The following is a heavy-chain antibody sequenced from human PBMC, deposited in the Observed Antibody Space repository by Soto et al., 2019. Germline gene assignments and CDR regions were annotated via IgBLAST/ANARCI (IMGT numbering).Heavy chain of an antibody. CDR1: GFTFSNYA. V-gene: IGHV3-23*01. Sequence: GGSLRLSCAASGFTFSNYAMSWVRQAPGKGLEWVSTLSGSGGSTYYADSVKGRFTISRDNSKNTLYLQMNSLRAEDTAVYYCAKDTVPVATHWLDPWGQGTLVTVSS. CDR3: AKDTVPVATHWLDP. CDR2: LSGSGGST. J-gene: IGHJ5*02. D-gene: IGHD2-2*01.